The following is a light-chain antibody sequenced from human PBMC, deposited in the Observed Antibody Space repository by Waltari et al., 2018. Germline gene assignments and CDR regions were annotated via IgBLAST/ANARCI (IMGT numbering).Light chain of an antibody. CDR3: QQFGSSPRGT. Sequence: IVLTQSPGTLSLSPGDTGTLSCRASQSLSSSYFAWYHQRPGQAPRLLIYGSSNRATGIPDRFSGSGSGTHFTLIISGLEPEDSAVYYCQQFGSSPRGTFGQGTKLEIK. CDR1: QSLSSSY. J-gene: IGKJ2*01. V-gene: IGKV3-20*01. CDR2: GSS.